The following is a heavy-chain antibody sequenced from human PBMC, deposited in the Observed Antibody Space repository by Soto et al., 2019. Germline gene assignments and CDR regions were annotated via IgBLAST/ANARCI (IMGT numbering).Heavy chain of an antibody. CDR3: GCRVEDISYDYYGMDV. Sequence: SETLSLTCAVSGGSVRSNNWWFWVRQPPGKGLEWIGEIHHRESTNLNPSLKSRVTISVDRSKNEFSLKVKSVTAADTAVYYCGCRVEDISYDYYGMDVWGQGTTVTAP. CDR1: GGSVRSNNW. D-gene: IGHD2-15*01. V-gene: IGHV4-4*02. CDR2: IHHREST. J-gene: IGHJ6*02.